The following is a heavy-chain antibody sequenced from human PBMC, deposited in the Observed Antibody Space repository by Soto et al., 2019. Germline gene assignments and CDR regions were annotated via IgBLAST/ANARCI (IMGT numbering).Heavy chain of an antibody. CDR1: GGSITSGGYH. V-gene: IGHV4-31*02. CDR3: AREVGNYGDYGLDI. D-gene: IGHD4-17*01. CDR2: ISHGGTT. Sequence: QVQLQESGPGLVKPSQTLSLTCTVFGGSITSGGYHWNWIRQPPGKGLEWIGFISHGGTTYYNPSLQSRLTISLDTPKNRFSLKLSSLTAADTAVYYCAREVGNYGDYGLDIWGLGTTVTVSS. J-gene: IGHJ6*02.